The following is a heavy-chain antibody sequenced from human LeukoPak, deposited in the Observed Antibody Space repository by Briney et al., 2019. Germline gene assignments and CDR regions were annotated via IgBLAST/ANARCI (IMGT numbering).Heavy chain of an antibody. CDR3: AKDAYCTNGVCYAGESYYFDY. Sequence: PGGSLRLSCAASGFTFSSYAMTWVRQAPGKGLEWVSGIRAGGGSTYYADSVKGRFTISRDNSKNTLYLQMNSLRAEDTAVCYCAKDAYCTNGVCYAGESYYFDYWGQGTLVTVSS. CDR1: GFTFSSYA. V-gene: IGHV3-23*01. D-gene: IGHD2-8*01. J-gene: IGHJ4*02. CDR2: IRAGGGST.